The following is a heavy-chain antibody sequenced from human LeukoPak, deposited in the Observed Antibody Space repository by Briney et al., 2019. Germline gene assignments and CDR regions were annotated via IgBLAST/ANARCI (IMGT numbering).Heavy chain of an antibody. CDR1: GFIFSSHG. D-gene: IGHD6-19*01. V-gene: IGHV3-23*01. CDR3: AKSYSSGWYYFDY. Sequence: PGGSLRLSCAASGFIFSSHGMNWVRQAPGKGLEWVSGISPRGEITYYADSVKGRFTISRDNSKNTLYLQMNSLRAEDTAVYYCAKSYSSGWYYFDYWGQGTLVTVSS. J-gene: IGHJ4*02. CDR2: ISPRGEIT.